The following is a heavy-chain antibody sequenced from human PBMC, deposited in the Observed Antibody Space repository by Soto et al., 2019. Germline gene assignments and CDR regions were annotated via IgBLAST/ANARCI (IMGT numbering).Heavy chain of an antibody. J-gene: IGHJ4*02. CDR2: IWYDGSNI. D-gene: IGHD1-1*01. CDR3: ATERNANEFEY. V-gene: IGHV3-33*01. CDR1: GFSFSSYG. Sequence: QVQLVESGGGVVQPGGSLRLSCKASGFSFSSYGMHWVRQAPGKGLEWVAIIWYDGSNIDYADSVKGRFTISRDNSKNTLYLQMDSLRAEDTAVYYCATERNANEFEYWGQGNLVTVSS.